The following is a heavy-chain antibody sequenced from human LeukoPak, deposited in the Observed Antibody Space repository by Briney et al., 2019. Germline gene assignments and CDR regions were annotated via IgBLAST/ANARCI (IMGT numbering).Heavy chain of an antibody. CDR3: ARGSFGPDY. J-gene: IGHJ4*02. Sequence: GGSLRLSCAASGFTFSNHWMHWVRQAPGKGLVWVSRINNDGSNTIYADSVKGRFTISRDSAKNTLYLQMNSLRAEDTAVYYCARGSFGPDYWGQGTLVTVSS. D-gene: IGHD3-10*01. V-gene: IGHV3-74*01. CDR2: INNDGSNT. CDR1: GFTFSNHW.